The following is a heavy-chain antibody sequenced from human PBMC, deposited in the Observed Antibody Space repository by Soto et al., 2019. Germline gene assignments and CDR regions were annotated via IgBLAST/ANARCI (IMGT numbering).Heavy chain of an antibody. D-gene: IGHD6-19*01. CDR1: GFTFSNHW. CDR3: ARDPGISSGWYYFDD. Sequence: EVHLVESGGGLVQSGGSLRLSCAASGFTFSNHWMTWVRQAPGKGLEWVASVKQDGSEIYYGDSVKGRFTISRDNAKNSLFLQLNSLRAEDTAMYYCARDPGISSGWYYFDDWGQGTLVTVSS. CDR2: VKQDGSEI. V-gene: IGHV3-7*05. J-gene: IGHJ4*02.